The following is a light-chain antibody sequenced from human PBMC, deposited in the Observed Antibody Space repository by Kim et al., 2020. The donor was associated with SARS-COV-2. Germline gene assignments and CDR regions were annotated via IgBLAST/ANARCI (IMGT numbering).Light chain of an antibody. CDR1: QSVSSNY. J-gene: IGKJ1*01. CDR3: QQYGSSPRT. CDR2: GAS. V-gene: IGKV3-20*01. Sequence: EIVLTQSPDTLSLSPGERATLSCRASQSVSSNYVAWYQQKPGQAPRLLIYGASSRATDIPDRVSGSGSGTDFTLTISKLEPEDFAVYFCQQYGSSPRTFGQGTKVDIK.